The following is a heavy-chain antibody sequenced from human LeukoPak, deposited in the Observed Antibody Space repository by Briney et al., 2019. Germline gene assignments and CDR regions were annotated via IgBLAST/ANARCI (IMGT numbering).Heavy chain of an antibody. CDR1: GFTFSSYS. D-gene: IGHD3-22*01. CDR2: ISSSSSYI. J-gene: IGHJ5*02. Sequence: PGGSLRLSCAASGFTFSSYSMNWVRQALEKGLEWVSSISSSSSYIYYADSVKGRFTISRDNAKNSLYLQMNSLRAEDTAVYYCARYYYDSSGYYRVDPWGQGTLVTVSS. CDR3: ARYYYDSSGYYRVDP. V-gene: IGHV3-21*01.